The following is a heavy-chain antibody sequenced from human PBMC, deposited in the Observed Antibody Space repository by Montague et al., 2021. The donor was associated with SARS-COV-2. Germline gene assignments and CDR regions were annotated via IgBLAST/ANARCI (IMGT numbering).Heavy chain of an antibody. Sequence: SLRLSCAASGFTFSSYALHWVRQAPGKGLEWVADISHEGSYKYYADSVKGRFTISRDNSKNTLYLDMNSLRAEDTALYYCARDLKSTGYFDPYYYHGMDVWGQGTTVTVSS. J-gene: IGHJ6*02. D-gene: IGHD3-9*01. CDR2: ISHEGSYK. CDR3: ARDLKSTGYFDPYYYHGMDV. V-gene: IGHV3-30*04. CDR1: GFTFSSYA.